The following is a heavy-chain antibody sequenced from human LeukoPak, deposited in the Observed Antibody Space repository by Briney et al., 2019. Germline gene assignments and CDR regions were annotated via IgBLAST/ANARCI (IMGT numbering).Heavy chain of an antibody. CDR3: ARQQLSQLYYFDN. V-gene: IGHV4-59*01. CDR2: IYYTGST. Sequence: SETLSLTCTVTGGPFSSYYWSWIRQPPGKGLEWIGYIYYTGSTNYNPSLKSRITISVDTSKNQFSLKLSSVTAADTAVYYCARQQLSQLYYFDNWGQGTLVTVSS. J-gene: IGHJ4*02. CDR1: GGPFSSYY. D-gene: IGHD6-13*01.